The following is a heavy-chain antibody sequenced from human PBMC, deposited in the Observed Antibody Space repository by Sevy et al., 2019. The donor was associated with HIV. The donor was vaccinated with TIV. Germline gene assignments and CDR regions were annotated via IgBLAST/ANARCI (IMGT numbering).Heavy chain of an antibody. J-gene: IGHJ5*02. V-gene: IGHV4-39*01. CDR1: GGSISSSSYY. CDR2: IYYSGST. CDR3: ARGLLTRENWFDP. Sequence: SETLSLTCTVSGGSISSSSYYWGWIRQPPGKGLEWIGSIYYSGSTYYNPSLKSRVTISVDTFKNPFSLKLSPVTAPDTAVYYCARGLLTRENWFDPWGQGTLVTVSS. D-gene: IGHD2-15*01.